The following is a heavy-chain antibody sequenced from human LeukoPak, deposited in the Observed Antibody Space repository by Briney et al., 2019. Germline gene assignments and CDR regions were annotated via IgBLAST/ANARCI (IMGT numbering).Heavy chain of an antibody. CDR3: ARGSTAPAAMYYFDY. CDR2: IYYSGST. V-gene: IGHV4-59*01. D-gene: IGHD2-2*01. J-gene: IGHJ4*02. CDR1: GGSIGTYY. Sequence: SETLSLTCTVSGGSIGTYYWTWIRQPPGKGLEWIGYIYYSGSTNYNPSLKSRVTFSVDTSKNQFSLKLSFVTAADTAVYYCARGSTAPAAMYYFDYWGQGTLVTVSS.